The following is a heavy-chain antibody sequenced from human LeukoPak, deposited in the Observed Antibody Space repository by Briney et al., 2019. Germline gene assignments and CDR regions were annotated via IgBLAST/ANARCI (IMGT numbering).Heavy chain of an antibody. Sequence: ASVKVSCKASGYTFTGYYMHWVRQAPGQGLEWMGWINPNSGGTNYAQKFQGRVTMTEDTSTDTAYMELSSLRSEDTAVYYCATALRYSGYDSFDYWGQGTLVTVSS. D-gene: IGHD5-12*01. CDR3: ATALRYSGYDSFDY. V-gene: IGHV1-2*02. J-gene: IGHJ4*02. CDR1: GYTFTGYY. CDR2: INPNSGGT.